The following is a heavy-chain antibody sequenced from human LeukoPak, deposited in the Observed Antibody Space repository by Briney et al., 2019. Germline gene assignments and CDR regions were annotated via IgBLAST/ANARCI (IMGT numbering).Heavy chain of an antibody. J-gene: IGHJ4*02. V-gene: IGHV3-43*02. CDR3: ARHMGGSGWYLAAF. CDR1: GFTFDDYA. Sequence: GGSLRLSCAASGFTFDDYAMFWVRQAPGKGLEWVSLITGDGGSAYYADSVKGRFTISRDNSKNSLYLQMNSLRTEDTALYFCARHMGGSGWYLAAFWGQGTQVTVSS. CDR2: ITGDGGSA. D-gene: IGHD6-13*01.